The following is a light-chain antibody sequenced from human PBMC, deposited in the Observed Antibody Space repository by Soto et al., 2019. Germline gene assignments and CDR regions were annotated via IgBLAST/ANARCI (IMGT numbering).Light chain of an antibody. V-gene: IGKV1-12*01. CDR1: QDIFNY. J-gene: IGKJ5*01. CDR3: LQYSGSSYT. CDR2: AAS. Sequence: DIQMTQSPSSVSASVGDRVTITCRASQDIFNYLAWYQQKPGKAPKLLIYAASSLQNGVPSRFSGSGSGTEFTLTITSLQPDDSATYYCLQYSGSSYTFGQGTRLEIK.